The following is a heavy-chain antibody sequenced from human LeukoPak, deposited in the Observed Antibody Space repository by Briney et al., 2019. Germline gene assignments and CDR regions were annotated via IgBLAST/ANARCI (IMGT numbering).Heavy chain of an antibody. V-gene: IGHV4-59*01. CDR1: GGSISSYY. CDR3: ARDLSSSSYNWFDP. J-gene: IGHJ5*02. Sequence: SETLSLTCTVSGGSISSYYWSWIRQPPGKGLEWIGYIYYSGSTNYNPSLKSRVTISVDTSKNQFSLKLSSVTAADTAVYYCARDLSSSSYNWFDPSGQGTLVTVSS. CDR2: IYYSGST. D-gene: IGHD6-6*01.